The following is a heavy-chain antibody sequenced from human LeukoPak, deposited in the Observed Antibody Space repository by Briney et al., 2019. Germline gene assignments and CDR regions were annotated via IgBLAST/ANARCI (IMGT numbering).Heavy chain of an antibody. CDR1: GYTFTSYD. Sequence: SVKVSCKASGYTFTSYDINWVRQAPGQGLEWMGGIIPIFGTANYAQKFQGRVTITADKSTSTAYMELSSLRSEDTAVYYCAREAGYSSSWYYYYYYMDVWGEGTTVTVSS. CDR3: AREAGYSSSWYYYYYYMDV. J-gene: IGHJ6*03. CDR2: IIPIFGTA. D-gene: IGHD6-13*01. V-gene: IGHV1-69*06.